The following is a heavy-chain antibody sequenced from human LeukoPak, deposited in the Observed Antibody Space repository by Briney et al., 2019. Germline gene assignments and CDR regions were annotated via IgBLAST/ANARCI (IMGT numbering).Heavy chain of an antibody. CDR2: INPNSGGT. Sequence: ASVKVSCKASEYTFTGYYMHWVRQAPGQGLEWMGWINPNSGGTNYAQKLQGRVTMTTDTSTSTAYMELRSLRSDDTAVYYCARGTRDIVVVTATQYDYWGQGTLVTVSS. CDR3: ARGTRDIVVVTATQYDY. J-gene: IGHJ4*02. D-gene: IGHD2-21*02. V-gene: IGHV1-2*02. CDR1: EYTFTGYY.